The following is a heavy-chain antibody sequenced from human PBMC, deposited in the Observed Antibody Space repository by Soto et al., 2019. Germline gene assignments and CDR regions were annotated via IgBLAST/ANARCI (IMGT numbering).Heavy chain of an antibody. V-gene: IGHV1-18*01. CDR3: ARGRYGDY. CDR2: ISAHNGNT. CDR1: GYAFTTYG. J-gene: IGHJ4*02. Sequence: QVHLVQSGAEVKKPGASVKVSCQGSGYAFTTYGITWVRXAPGQGLEWMGWISAHNGNTNYAQKLRGRVTVTRDTSTXTAXMXLXSLRYDDTAVYYCARGRYGDYWGQGALVTVSS. D-gene: IGHD1-1*01.